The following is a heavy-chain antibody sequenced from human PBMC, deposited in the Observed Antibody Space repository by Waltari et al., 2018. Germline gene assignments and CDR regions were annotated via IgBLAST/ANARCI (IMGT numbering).Heavy chain of an antibody. Sequence: QLQLQESGPGLVKPSETLSLTCTVSGGSISSNNYYWGWVRQPPGKGLERIGSIYYSGSTVYNPGLKSRVTISVDTSKNQCSLKLASGTAADTAVYYCAPNTSSRSQTVDYLGQGTLVTVSS. CDR2: IYYSGST. J-gene: IGHJ4*02. V-gene: IGHV4-39*01. D-gene: IGHD2-2*02. CDR1: GGSISSNNYY. CDR3: APNTSSRSQTVDY.